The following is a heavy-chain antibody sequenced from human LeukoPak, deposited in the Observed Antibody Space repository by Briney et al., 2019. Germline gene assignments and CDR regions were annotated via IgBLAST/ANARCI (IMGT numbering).Heavy chain of an antibody. CDR1: GGSISSYY. Sequence: SETLSLTCTVSGGSISSYYWSWIRQPPGKGLEWIGYIYYSGSTNYNPSLKSRVTISVDTSKNQFSLKLSSVTAADTAVYYCARVTAGYNQYYFDYWGQGTLVTVSS. CDR2: IYYSGST. V-gene: IGHV4-59*01. D-gene: IGHD5-24*01. J-gene: IGHJ4*02. CDR3: ARVTAGYNQYYFDY.